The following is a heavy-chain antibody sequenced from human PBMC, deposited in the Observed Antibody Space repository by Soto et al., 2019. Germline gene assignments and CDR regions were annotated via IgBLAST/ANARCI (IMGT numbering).Heavy chain of an antibody. D-gene: IGHD3-22*01. Sequence: PWGSLRLSCAASGFTFISYAMICVRHAPGKGLEWVSAISGSGGSTYYADSVKGRFTISRDNSKNTLYLQMNSLRAEDTAVHYCAKDQHDSSGYTVDYWGQGTLVTVSS. V-gene: IGHV3-23*01. CDR1: GFTFISYA. CDR3: AKDQHDSSGYTVDY. CDR2: ISGSGGST. J-gene: IGHJ4*02.